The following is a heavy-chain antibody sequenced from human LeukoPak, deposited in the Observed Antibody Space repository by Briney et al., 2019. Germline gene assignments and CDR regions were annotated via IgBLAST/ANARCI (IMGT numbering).Heavy chain of an antibody. V-gene: IGHV3-48*03. J-gene: IGHJ3*01. CDR2: VTGSGSTI. Sequence: PGWSLRLSCVSSVLIFSHYVLNWLRQAQRRGLERISKVTGSGSTIYYANSVKDRFTNSKDNAKNALALEMNSLGAEDRAVYYCARLFDLWGQGTMVTASS. CDR3: ARLFDL. CDR1: VLIFSHYV.